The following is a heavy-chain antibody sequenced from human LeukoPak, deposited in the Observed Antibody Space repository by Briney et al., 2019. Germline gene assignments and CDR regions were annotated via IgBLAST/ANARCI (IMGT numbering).Heavy chain of an antibody. CDR1: GFTFSSYA. CDR3: AKDLTIVVVPAALDV. J-gene: IGHJ6*02. CDR2: ISGSGGST. D-gene: IGHD2-2*01. V-gene: IGHV3-23*01. Sequence: GGSLRLSCAASGFTFSSYAMSWVRQAPGKGLEWVSAISGSGGSTYYADSVKGRFTISRDNSKNTLYLQMNSLRAEDTAVYYCAKDLTIVVVPAALDVWGQGTTVTVSS.